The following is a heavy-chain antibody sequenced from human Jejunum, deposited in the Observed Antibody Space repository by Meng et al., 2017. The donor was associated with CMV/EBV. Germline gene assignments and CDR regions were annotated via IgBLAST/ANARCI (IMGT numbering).Heavy chain of an antibody. CDR2: ISGSGGST. D-gene: IGHD2-2*01. V-gene: IGHV3-23*01. CDR3: AKYDIVVVPASRPDY. Sequence: GFTFGRYAMSWVRQAPGKGLEWVSAISGSGGSTYYADSVKGRFTISRDNSKNTLYLQMNSMRAEDTAVYYCAKYDIVVVPASRPDYWGQGTLVTVSS. CDR1: GFTFGRYA. J-gene: IGHJ4*02.